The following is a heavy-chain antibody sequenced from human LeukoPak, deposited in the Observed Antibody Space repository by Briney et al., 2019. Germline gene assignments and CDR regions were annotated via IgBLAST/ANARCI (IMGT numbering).Heavy chain of an antibody. CDR2: MKQDGREK. CDR1: GFTFTNYW. D-gene: IGHD3-16*01. J-gene: IGHJ3*02. Sequence: GGSLRLSCVASGFTFTNYWMTWVRQAPGKGLEGLANMKQDGREKYYVDSVKGRFTVSRDNAKNSLYLQMDSLRDEDTAVYYCARGGGSGRWGSAFDMWGQGTMVTVSP. CDR3: ARGGGSGRWGSAFDM. V-gene: IGHV3-7*01.